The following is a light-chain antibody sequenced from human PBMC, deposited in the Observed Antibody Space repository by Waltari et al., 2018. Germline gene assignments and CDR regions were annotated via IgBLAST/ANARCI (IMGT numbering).Light chain of an antibody. CDR1: QDISNY. V-gene: IGKV1-33*01. Sequence: DIQMTQSPSSLSASVGDRVTTTCQASQDISNYLNWYQQKPGKAPKLLYYDASNLETGVPSRFSGSGSGTDFTFTISSLQPEDIATYYCQQYDNLPSYTFGQGTKLQIK. CDR2: DAS. CDR3: QQYDNLPSYT. J-gene: IGKJ2*01.